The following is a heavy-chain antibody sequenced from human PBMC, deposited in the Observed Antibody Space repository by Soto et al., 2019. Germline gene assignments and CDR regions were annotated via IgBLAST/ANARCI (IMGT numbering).Heavy chain of an antibody. Sequence: QVQLVQSGAEVKKPGASVKVSCKASGYTFTSYAMHWVRQAPGQRLEWMGWINAGNGNTKYPQKFQGRVTITRDTSASTAYMELSSLRSEDTAVYYCAIAGDDSGSYPPWDAFDIWGQGTMVTVSS. J-gene: IGHJ3*02. D-gene: IGHD3-10*01. CDR1: GYTFTSYA. V-gene: IGHV1-3*01. CDR3: AIAGDDSGSYPPWDAFDI. CDR2: INAGNGNT.